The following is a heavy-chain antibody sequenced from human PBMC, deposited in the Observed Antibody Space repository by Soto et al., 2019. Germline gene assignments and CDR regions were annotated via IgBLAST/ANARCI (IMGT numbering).Heavy chain of an antibody. CDR3: ARHLMTLQGVH. J-gene: IGHJ4*02. CDR2: LSYSWSS. D-gene: IGHD3-16*01. Sequence: SETLSLTCTVSGASVSSRSFSLGWLRQPPGKGPEWIGTLSYSWSSFYNPSLKNRVTISVDTSKNLVSLRLSGVTASDTAVYFCARHLMTLQGVHWGPGTVVT. V-gene: IGHV4-39*01. CDR1: GASVSSRSFS.